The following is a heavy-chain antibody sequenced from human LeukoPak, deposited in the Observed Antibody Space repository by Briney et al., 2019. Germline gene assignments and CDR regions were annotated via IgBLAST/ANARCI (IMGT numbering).Heavy chain of an antibody. V-gene: IGHV4-59*08. D-gene: IGHD3-22*01. CDR1: GASINSYY. CDR2: IYYSGST. Sequence: SETLSLTCSVSGASINSYYWSWIRQPPGKGLEWIGYIYYSGSTNYNPSLKSRVTISVDTSKNQFSLKLSSVTAADTAVYYCARHVREYYDSSGYYYFLDYWGQGTLVTVSS. CDR3: ARHVREYYDSSGYYYFLDY. J-gene: IGHJ4*02.